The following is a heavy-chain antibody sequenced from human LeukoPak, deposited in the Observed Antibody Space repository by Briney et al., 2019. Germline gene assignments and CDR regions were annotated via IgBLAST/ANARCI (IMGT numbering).Heavy chain of an antibody. V-gene: IGHV1-18*04. Sequence: GASVKVSCKASGYTFTGYYMYWVRQAPGQGLEWMGWISTYNGNTDYAQKLQGRVTMTTDTSTSRVYMDLRSLRSDDTAVYYCARDRAGSAWYTTFDYWGQGTLVTVSS. CDR2: ISTYNGNT. CDR3: ARDRAGSAWYTTFDY. D-gene: IGHD6-19*01. J-gene: IGHJ4*02. CDR1: GYTFTGYY.